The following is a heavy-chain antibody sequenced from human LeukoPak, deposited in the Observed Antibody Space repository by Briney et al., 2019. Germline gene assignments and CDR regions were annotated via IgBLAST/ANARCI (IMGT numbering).Heavy chain of an antibody. J-gene: IGHJ4*02. V-gene: IGHV3-7*01. D-gene: IGHD1-1*01. Sequence: GGSLRLSCVASGFTFSSEWMSWVRQAPGKGLEWVTNINQDGSQKYYEDSVKGRFTVSRDNAKNSSYLHMNGLRADDTAIYYCARDHDGKDCWGQGTLVTVSS. CDR3: ARDHDGKDC. CDR1: GFTFSSEW. CDR2: INQDGSQK.